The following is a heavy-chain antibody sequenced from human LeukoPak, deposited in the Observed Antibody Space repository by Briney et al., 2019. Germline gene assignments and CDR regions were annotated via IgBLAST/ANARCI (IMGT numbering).Heavy chain of an antibody. CDR3: AREGGGSSSWYVDY. V-gene: IGHV3-74*01. CDR2: INSDGSST. Sequence: PGGSLRLSCAASGFTFSRYWMHWVRQAPGKGLVWVSGINSDGSSTSHADSVKGRFTISRDNAKNTLYLQMNSLRAEDTAVYYCAREGGGSSSWYVDYWGQGTLVTVSS. D-gene: IGHD6-13*01. CDR1: GFTFSRYW. J-gene: IGHJ4*02.